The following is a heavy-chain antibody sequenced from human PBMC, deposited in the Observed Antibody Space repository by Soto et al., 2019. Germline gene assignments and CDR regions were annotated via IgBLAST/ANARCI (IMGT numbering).Heavy chain of an antibody. V-gene: IGHV1-2*04. J-gene: IGHJ5*02. CDR2: INPNSGGT. CDR1: GYTFTGYY. Sequence: ASVKVSCKASGYTFTGYYMHWVRQAPGQGLEWMGWINPNSGGTNYAQKFQGWVTMTRDTSISTAYMELSSLRSEDTAVYYCARAPPGIAAAGKNWFDPWGQGTLVTVSS. CDR3: ARAPPGIAAAGKNWFDP. D-gene: IGHD6-13*01.